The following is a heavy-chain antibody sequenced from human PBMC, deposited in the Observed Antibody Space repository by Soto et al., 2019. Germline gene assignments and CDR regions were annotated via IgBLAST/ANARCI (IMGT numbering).Heavy chain of an antibody. Sequence: QVQLVEAGGGVVQPGRSLRLSCAASGFTFSSYARHWVRQAPGKGLVGVAVISYDGSNKYYADSVKGRFTIYRDNSKNTLYLQMNSLRAEDTAVYYCAREPLWGTARVLWYFDLWGRGTLCTVSS. D-gene: IGHD5-18*01. CDR1: GFTFSSYA. J-gene: IGHJ2*01. CDR2: ISYDGSNK. V-gene: IGHV3-30-3*01. CDR3: AREPLWGTARVLWYFDL.